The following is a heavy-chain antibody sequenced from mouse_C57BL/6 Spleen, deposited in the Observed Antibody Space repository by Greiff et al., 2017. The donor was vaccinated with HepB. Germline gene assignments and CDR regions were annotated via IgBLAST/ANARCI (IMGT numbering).Heavy chain of an antibody. V-gene: IGHV1-84*01. CDR3: ARSNCYGSSYWYFDV. CDR2: IYPGSGNT. D-gene: IGHD1-1*01. CDR1: GFTFTDYY. Sequence: QLQESGPELVKPGASVKISCKASGFTFTDYYINWVKQRPGQGLEWIGWIYPGSGNTKYNAKFKGKATMTVDTSSSTAYMQLSSLTSEDSAVYYCARSNCYGSSYWYFDVWGTGTTVTVSS. J-gene: IGHJ1*03.